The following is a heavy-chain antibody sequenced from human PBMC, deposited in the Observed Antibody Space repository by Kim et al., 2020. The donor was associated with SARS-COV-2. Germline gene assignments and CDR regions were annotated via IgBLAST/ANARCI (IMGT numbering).Heavy chain of an antibody. D-gene: IGHD1-7*01. Sequence: KFYGGSVEGRFTISRDNAKNSVYLQMSVLRDDDTATYFCARAGGVGTVDYWGQGILVTVSS. J-gene: IGHJ4*02. V-gene: IGHV3-7*01. CDR2: K. CDR3: ARAGGVGTVDY.